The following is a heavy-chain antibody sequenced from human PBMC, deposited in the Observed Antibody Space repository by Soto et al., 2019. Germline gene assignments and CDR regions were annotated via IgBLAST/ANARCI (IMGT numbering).Heavy chain of an antibody. CDR2: IYTSGST. CDR1: GGSISSYY. V-gene: IGHV4-4*07. CDR3: ARDALTYYDILTGWDYYGMDV. Sequence: QVQLQESGPGLVKPSETLSLTCTVSGGSISSYYWSWIRQPAGKGLEWIGRIYTSGSTNYNPSLKSRVTMSVDTSKHQFSLKLSSVTAADTAVYYCARDALTYYDILTGWDYYGMDVWGQGTTVTVSS. D-gene: IGHD3-9*01. J-gene: IGHJ6*02.